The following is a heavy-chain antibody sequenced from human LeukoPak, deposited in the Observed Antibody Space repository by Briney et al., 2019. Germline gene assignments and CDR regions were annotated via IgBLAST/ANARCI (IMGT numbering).Heavy chain of an antibody. J-gene: IGHJ4*02. CDR3: ARFKFGQTTVTTEDY. V-gene: IGHV1-2*06. D-gene: IGHD4-17*01. CDR1: GYTFTGYY. CDR2: INPNSGGT. Sequence: ASVKVSCKDSGYTFTGYYMHWVRQAPGQGLEWMGRINPNSGGTNYAQKFQGRVTMTRDTSISTAYMELSRLRSDDTAVYYCARFKFGQTTVTTEDYWGQGTLVTVSS.